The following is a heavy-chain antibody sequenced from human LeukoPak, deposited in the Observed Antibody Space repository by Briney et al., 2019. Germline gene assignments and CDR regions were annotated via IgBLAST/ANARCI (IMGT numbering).Heavy chain of an antibody. CDR2: IYYSGST. Sequence: SETLSLTCTVSGGSISRSNSCWDWIRQPPGMGLEWIGNIYYSGSTNYNASLKSRVTISVDTSKNQFSLKVYSVTAADTALYYCARRDGGSWYYFDYWGQGTLVTVSS. D-gene: IGHD2-15*01. CDR3: ARRDGGSWYYFDY. J-gene: IGHJ4*02. V-gene: IGHV4-39*01. CDR1: GGSISRSNSC.